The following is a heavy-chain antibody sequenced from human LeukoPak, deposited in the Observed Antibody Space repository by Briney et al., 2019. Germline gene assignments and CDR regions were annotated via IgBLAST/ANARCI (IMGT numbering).Heavy chain of an antibody. D-gene: IGHD3-10*01. Sequence: ASVKVSCKASGYTFTGYYMHWVRQAPGQGLEWMGWMNPNSGNTGYAQKFQGRVTMTRNTSISTAYMELSSLRSEDTAVYYCARERKVTMVRGVIGRFDPWGQGTLVTVSS. J-gene: IGHJ5*02. CDR1: GYTFTGYY. V-gene: IGHV1-8*02. CDR2: MNPNSGNT. CDR3: ARERKVTMVRGVIGRFDP.